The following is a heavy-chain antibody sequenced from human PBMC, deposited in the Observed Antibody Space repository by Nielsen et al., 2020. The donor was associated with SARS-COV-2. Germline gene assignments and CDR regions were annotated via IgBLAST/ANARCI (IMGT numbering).Heavy chain of an antibody. Sequence: GEYLNISCQGSGYIFTSHWITWVRQMPGNGLERVGRIDPSESYVDYSPSFHGHVTISADKSISTAYLQWSSLKASDTAMYYCARYASEYYYYYYIDDWGTGTTVTVPS. J-gene: IGHJ6*03. V-gene: IGHV5-10-1*01. CDR2: IDPSESYV. CDR3: ARYASEYYYYYYIDD. CDR1: GYIFTSHW. D-gene: IGHD2-2*01.